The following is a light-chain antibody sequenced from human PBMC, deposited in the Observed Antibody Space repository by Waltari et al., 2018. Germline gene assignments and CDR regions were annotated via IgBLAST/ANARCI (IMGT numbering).Light chain of an antibody. CDR2: GAS. CDR1: QSVGRT. CDR3: QHYLRLPVS. J-gene: IGKJ1*01. V-gene: IGKV3-20*01. Sequence: EIVLTQSPGTLSLSLGERATLSCRASQSVGRTLAWYQQRPGQAPRLLMYGASIRAADIPDRFAGSGSGTDFSLTINRLEPEDFAVYYCQHYLRLPVSFGQGTKVEIK.